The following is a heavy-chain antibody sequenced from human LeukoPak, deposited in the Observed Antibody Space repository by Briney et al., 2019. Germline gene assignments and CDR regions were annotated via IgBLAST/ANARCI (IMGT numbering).Heavy chain of an antibody. CDR2: TNSDGSST. Sequence: GGSLRLSCAASGFTFSSYWVHWVRQAPGKGLVWVSRTNSDGSSTSYADSVKGRFTISRDNAKNTLYLQMNSLRAEDTAVYYCARDPYYCSSTSCYAGWFDPWGQGTLVTVSS. V-gene: IGHV3-74*01. CDR3: ARDPYYCSSTSCYAGWFDP. D-gene: IGHD2-2*01. CDR1: GFTFSSYW. J-gene: IGHJ5*02.